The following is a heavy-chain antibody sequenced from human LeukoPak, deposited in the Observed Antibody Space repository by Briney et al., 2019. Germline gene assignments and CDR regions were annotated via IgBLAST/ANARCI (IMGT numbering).Heavy chain of an antibody. CDR1: GFTFDDYA. D-gene: IGHD3-22*01. J-gene: IGHJ4*02. V-gene: IGHV3-9*01. CDR2: ISWNSGSI. Sequence: GGSLRLSCAASGFTFDDYAMHWVRQAPGKGLEWVPGISWNSGSIGYADSVKGRFTSSRDNAKNSLYLQMNSRIAEDAAVYYCAKGIGVYYPDPFDYWGQGTLVTVSS. CDR3: AKGIGVYYPDPFDY.